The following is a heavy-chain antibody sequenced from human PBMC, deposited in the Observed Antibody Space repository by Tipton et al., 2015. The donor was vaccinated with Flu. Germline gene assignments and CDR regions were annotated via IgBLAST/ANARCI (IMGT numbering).Heavy chain of an antibody. CDR2: ISWNSGSI. D-gene: IGHD4-23*01. CDR1: GFTFDDYA. CDR3: AKARGSAPTVDDAFDI. V-gene: IGHV3-9*01. Sequence: SLRLSCAASGFTFDDYAMHWARQAPGKGLEWVSGISWNSGSIGYADSVKGRFTTSRDNAKNSLYLQMNSLRGEDTALYYCAKARGSAPTVDDAFDIWGQGTMVTVSS. J-gene: IGHJ3*02.